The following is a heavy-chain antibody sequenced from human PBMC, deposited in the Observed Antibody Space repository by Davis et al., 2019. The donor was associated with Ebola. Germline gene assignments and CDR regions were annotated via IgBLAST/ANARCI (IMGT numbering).Heavy chain of an antibody. V-gene: IGHV3-30-3*01. Sequence: GGSLRLSCAASRFIFNTYAMHWVRQAPGRGPEWVAVVSYDGNTQLYADTVMGRFTISRDNSENTLYLQMNSLRSDDTAVYYCVRDIFATIRGTRGAFDIWGQGTMVTVSS. J-gene: IGHJ3*02. D-gene: IGHD1-7*01. CDR2: VSYDGNTQ. CDR3: VRDIFATIRGTRGAFDI. CDR1: RFIFNTYA.